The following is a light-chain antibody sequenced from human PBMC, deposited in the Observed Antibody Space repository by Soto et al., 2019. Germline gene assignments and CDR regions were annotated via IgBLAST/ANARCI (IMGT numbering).Light chain of an antibody. V-gene: IGKV1-9*01. CDR1: QDISSH. Sequence: IQLTHSPSSLSASVGYIVTITCRASQDISSHLAWYQQKPGKAPKLLIYAASTLQSGVPSRFSGSGSGTDFTLTISSLQPEDFATYYCQQFIFSPLTFGQGTKVEVK. CDR2: AAS. J-gene: IGKJ1*01. CDR3: QQFIFSPLT.